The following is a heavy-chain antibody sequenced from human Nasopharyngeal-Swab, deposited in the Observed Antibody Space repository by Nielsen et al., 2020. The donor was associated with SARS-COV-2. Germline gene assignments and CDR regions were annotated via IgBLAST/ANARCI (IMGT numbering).Heavy chain of an antibody. D-gene: IGHD1-7*01. CDR2: IKQDVSEK. V-gene: IGHV3-7*01. CDR1: GFPFSSYC. Sequence: GESLKISCAASGFPFSSYCMSWVRQAPGKGLEWVAHIKQDVSEKYYVDSVKGRFTISRDNAKNSLYLQMNSLRAEDTAVYYCGPLEVLDYWGQGTLVTVSS. J-gene: IGHJ4*02. CDR3: GPLEVLDY.